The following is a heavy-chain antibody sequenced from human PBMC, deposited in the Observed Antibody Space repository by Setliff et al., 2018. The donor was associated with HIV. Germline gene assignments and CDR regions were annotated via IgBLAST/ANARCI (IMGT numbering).Heavy chain of an antibody. D-gene: IGHD2-15*01. J-gene: IGHJ4*01. CDR1: GGSFSTYY. CDR3: ARRILRSAFDF. CDR2: VNHSGGT. Sequence: SETLSLTCAVYGGSFSTYYWSWIRQSPGKRLEWLGEVNHSGGTNYNPSLKRRLIISPDASKNQFSLRLKSVTAADTAVYFCARRILRSAFDFWGHGTLVTVSS. V-gene: IGHV4-34*01.